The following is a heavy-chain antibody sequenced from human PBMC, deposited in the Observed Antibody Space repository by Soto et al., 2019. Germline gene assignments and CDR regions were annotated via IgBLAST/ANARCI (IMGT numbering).Heavy chain of an antibody. CDR2: IYYSGST. CDR1: GDSISSGGYY. J-gene: IGHJ6*02. D-gene: IGHD2-21*01. CDR3: AASCVGCGGFNYYGMDV. V-gene: IGHV4-31*01. Sequence: SETLSLTCTVSGDSISSGGYYWSWIRQHPGRGLEWIGYIYYSGSTYYNLSLKSPVTISVDTSKNQFSLKLTSVTAADTAVYYCAASCVGCGGFNYYGMDVWGQGTTVTVSS.